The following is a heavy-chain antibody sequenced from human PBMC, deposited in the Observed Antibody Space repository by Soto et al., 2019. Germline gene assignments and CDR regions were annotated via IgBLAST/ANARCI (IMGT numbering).Heavy chain of an antibody. V-gene: IGHV1-18*01. CDR2: ISAYNGNT. J-gene: IGHJ6*02. CDR3: AREPRSSVRFDFWSGYPLLYGMDV. D-gene: IGHD3-3*01. CDR1: GYTFTSYG. Sequence: ASVKVSCKASGYTFTSYGISWVRQAPGQGLEWMGWISAYNGNTNYAQKLQGRVTMTTDTSTSTAYMELRSLRSDDTAVYYCAREPRSSVRFDFWSGYPLLYGMDVWGQGTTVTV.